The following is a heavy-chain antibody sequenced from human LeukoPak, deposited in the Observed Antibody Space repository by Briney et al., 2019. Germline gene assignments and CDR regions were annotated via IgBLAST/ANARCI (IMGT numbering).Heavy chain of an antibody. D-gene: IGHD4-17*01. CDR3: SRGDDYGDYVRD. CDR2: INSDGSST. Sequence: GGSLRLSCAASGFTFSSDWMHWVRHAQGKGLVWVSRINSDGSSTSYADPVKGRFTISRDNAKNTLYLEMNSLRAEDTAVYYCSRGDDYGDYVRDWGQGTLVTVSS. CDR1: GFTFSSDW. V-gene: IGHV3-74*01. J-gene: IGHJ4*02.